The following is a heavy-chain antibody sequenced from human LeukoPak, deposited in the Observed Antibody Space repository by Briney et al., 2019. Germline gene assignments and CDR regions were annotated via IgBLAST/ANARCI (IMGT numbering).Heavy chain of an antibody. Sequence: PSETLSLTCAVYGGSFSGYYWSWIRQPPGKGLEWIGEINHSGSTNYNPSLKSRVTISVDTSKNQFSLKLSSVTAADTAVYYCARVYCSGGSCYTRHAFDIWGQGTMVTVSS. CDR2: INHSGST. V-gene: IGHV4-34*01. D-gene: IGHD2-15*01. J-gene: IGHJ3*02. CDR3: ARVYCSGGSCYTRHAFDI. CDR1: GGSFSGYY.